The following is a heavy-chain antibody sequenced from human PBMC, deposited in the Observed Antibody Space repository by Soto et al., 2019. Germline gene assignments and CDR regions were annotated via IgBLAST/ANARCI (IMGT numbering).Heavy chain of an antibody. J-gene: IGHJ4*02. CDR3: ARGRYYDFWSGYCTFDY. CDR1: GGSFSGYY. Sequence: PSETLSPTCAVHGGSFSGYYLSWVPPPPGKGLEWIGEINHSGSTNYNPSLKSRVTISVDTSKNQFSLKLSSVTAADTAVYYCARGRYYDFWSGYCTFDYWGQGTLVTVSS. CDR2: INHSGST. D-gene: IGHD3-3*01. V-gene: IGHV4-34*01.